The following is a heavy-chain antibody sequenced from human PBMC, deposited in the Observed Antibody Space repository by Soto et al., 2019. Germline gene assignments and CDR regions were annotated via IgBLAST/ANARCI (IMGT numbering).Heavy chain of an antibody. D-gene: IGHD2-15*01. CDR3: ARRNCSGGSCYSGNWFDP. V-gene: IGHV4-59*01. J-gene: IGHJ5*02. CDR2: IYYSGST. CDR1: GGSISSYY. Sequence: PSETLSLTCTVSGGSISSYYWSWIRQPPGKGLEWIGYIYYSGSTNYNPSLKSRVTISVDTSKNQFSLKLSSVTAADTAVYYCARRNCSGGSCYSGNWFDPWGQGALVTSPQ.